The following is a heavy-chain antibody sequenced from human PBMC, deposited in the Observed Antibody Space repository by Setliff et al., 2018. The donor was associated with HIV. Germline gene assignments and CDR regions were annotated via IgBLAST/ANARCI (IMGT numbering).Heavy chain of an antibody. CDR3: ARDPGYGPFGVLTRKGPGYYYYYMDV. D-gene: IGHD3-3*01. CDR2: IYSGGST. V-gene: IGHV3-53*01. CDR1: GFTVSSNY. J-gene: IGHJ6*03. Sequence: GGSLRLSCAASGFTVSSNYMSWVRQAPGKGLEWVSVIYSGGSTYYADSVKGRFTISRDNSKNTLYLQMNSLRVEDTAVYYCARDPGYGPFGVLTRKGPGYYYYYMDVWGKGTTVTVSS.